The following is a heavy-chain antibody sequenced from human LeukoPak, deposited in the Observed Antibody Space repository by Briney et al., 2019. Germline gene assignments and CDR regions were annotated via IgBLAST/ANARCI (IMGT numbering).Heavy chain of an antibody. CDR1: GYTFNSYG. D-gene: IGHD3-16*01. CDR2: ISAYNGNT. V-gene: IGHV1-18*01. J-gene: IGHJ3*02. CDR3: ARDQSPYYEYPDAFDI. Sequence: ASVKVSCKASGYTFNSYGISWVRQAPGQGLEWMGWISAYNGNTNYAQKLQGRVTMTTDTSTSTAYMELRSLRSDDTAVYYCARDQSPYYEYPDAFDIWGQGTMVTVSS.